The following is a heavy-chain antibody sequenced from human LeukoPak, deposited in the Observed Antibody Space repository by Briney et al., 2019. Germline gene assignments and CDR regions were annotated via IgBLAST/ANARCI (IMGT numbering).Heavy chain of an antibody. J-gene: IGHJ4*02. V-gene: IGHV1-3*03. CDR3: AREEGYGDYFDY. D-gene: IGHD4-17*01. CDR2: INAGNGNT. CDR1: GYTFTSYA. Sequence: ASVKVSCKASGYTFTSYAMHWVRQAPGQRLEWMGWINAGNGNTKYSQEFQGRVTITRDTSASTAYMELSSLRSEDMAVYYCAREEGYGDYFDYWGQGTLVTVSS.